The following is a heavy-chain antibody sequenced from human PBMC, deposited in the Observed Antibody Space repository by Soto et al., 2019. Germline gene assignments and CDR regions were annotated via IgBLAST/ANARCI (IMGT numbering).Heavy chain of an antibody. J-gene: IGHJ3*02. V-gene: IGHV1-2*02. CDR3: AREPMVRAAHGFDI. CDR1: GYTFTGHY. Sequence: QVQLVQSGAEVKKPGASVKVSCKASGYTFTGHYMHWVRQAPGQGLEWMGWINPNSVGTNYAQKFQGRVTMTRDTSNSTAYMALSRLRSDDTAGYYCAREPMVRAAHGFDIWGQGTIVTVSS. CDR2: INPNSVGT. D-gene: IGHD3-10*01.